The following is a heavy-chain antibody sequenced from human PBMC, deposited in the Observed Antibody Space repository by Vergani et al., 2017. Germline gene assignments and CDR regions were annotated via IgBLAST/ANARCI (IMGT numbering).Heavy chain of an antibody. V-gene: IGHV3-74*01. CDR1: GFTFSSYW. D-gene: IGHD3/OR15-3a*01. J-gene: IGHJ4*02. CDR3: ARGRTGADFDY. CDR2: VNSDVSWT. Sequence: EVQLVESGGGLVQPGGSLRLSCAASGFTFSSYWMHWVRQAPGKGLVWVSRVNSDVSWTTYADSVKGRFTISRDNAKNTLYLQMNSLTADDTAVYYCARGRTGADFDYWGQGTLVTVSS.